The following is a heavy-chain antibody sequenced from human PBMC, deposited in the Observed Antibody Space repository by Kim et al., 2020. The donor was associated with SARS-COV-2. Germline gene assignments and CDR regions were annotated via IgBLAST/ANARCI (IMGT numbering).Heavy chain of an antibody. V-gene: IGHV3-23*01. D-gene: IGHD2-8*01. J-gene: IGHJ6*02. CDR1: GFTFSIYA. CDR2: ISVSGGTT. CDR3: AKVGMRSYYPYYAMDV. Sequence: GGSLRLSCEASGFTFSIYAMTWVRQAPGKALQWVSVISVSGGTTNYADSVKGRFTISRDNSRNTLYLQMDSLRAEDTARYFCAKVGMRSYYPYYAMDVWGQGTTVTVSS.